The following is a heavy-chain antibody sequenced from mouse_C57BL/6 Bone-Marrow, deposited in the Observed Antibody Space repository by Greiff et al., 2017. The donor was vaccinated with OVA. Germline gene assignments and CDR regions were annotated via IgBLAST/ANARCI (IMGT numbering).Heavy chain of an antibody. CDR2: ISGGGGNT. CDR3: ARYDYERGFDY. D-gene: IGHD2-4*01. Sequence: EVQLQESGGGLVKPGGSLKLSCAASGFTFSSYTMSWVRQTPETRLEWVATISGGGGNTYYPDSVKGRFTISRDNAKNTLYLQMSSLRSEDTALYYCARYDYERGFDYWGQGTTLTVSS. CDR1: GFTFSSYT. J-gene: IGHJ2*01. V-gene: IGHV5-9*01.